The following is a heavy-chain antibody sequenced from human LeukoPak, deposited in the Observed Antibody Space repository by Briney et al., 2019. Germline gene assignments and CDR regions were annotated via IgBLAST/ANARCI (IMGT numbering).Heavy chain of an antibody. CDR3: AKGSCGGDCYRAYYYYYMDV. D-gene: IGHD2-21*02. CDR1: GFTFISYG. V-gene: IGHV3-33*06. CDR2: IWYDGSNK. J-gene: IGHJ6*03. Sequence: GGSLRLSCAASGFTFISYGMHWVRQAPGKGLEWVAVIWYDGSNKYYADSVKGRFTISIDNSKNTLYLQMNSLRAEDTAVYYCAKGSCGGDCYRAYYYYYMDVWGKGTTVTVSS.